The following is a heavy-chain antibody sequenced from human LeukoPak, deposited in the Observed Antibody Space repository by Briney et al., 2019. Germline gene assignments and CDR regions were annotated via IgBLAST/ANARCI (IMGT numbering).Heavy chain of an antibody. CDR3: ARERRSGSYYYFDY. CDR2: VYYSGST. D-gene: IGHD1-26*01. CDR1: GGSISRYY. V-gene: IGHV4-59*01. Sequence: PSETLSLTCTVSGGSISRYYWSWIRQPPGKGLEWIAYVYYSGSTNYNPSFKSRVTISVDTSKKQFSLRLSSVTAADTAVYYCARERRSGSYYYFDYWGQGTLVTVSS. J-gene: IGHJ4*02.